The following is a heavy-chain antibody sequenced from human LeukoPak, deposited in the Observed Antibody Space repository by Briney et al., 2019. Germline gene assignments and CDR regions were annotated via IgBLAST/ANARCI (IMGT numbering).Heavy chain of an antibody. V-gene: IGHV1-2*02. CDR1: GYTFTGYY. CDR2: INPNSGGT. J-gene: IGHJ5*02. D-gene: IGHD1-26*01. Sequence: EASVNVSCKASGYTFTGYYMHWVRQAPGQGLEWMGWINPNSGGTNYAQKFQGRVTMTRDTSISTAYMELSRLRSDDTAVYYCARGQWELLSQFWFDPWGQGTLVTVSS. CDR3: ARGQWELLSQFWFDP.